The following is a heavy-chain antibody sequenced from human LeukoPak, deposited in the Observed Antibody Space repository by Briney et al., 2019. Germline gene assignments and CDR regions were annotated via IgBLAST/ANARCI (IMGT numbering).Heavy chain of an antibody. CDR1: GFTFSSYA. CDR2: IGASGGTI. D-gene: IGHD1-14*01. CDR3: VRPGRVITALDTFDI. Sequence: PGGSLRLSCAASGFTFSSYAMNWVRQAPGKGLEWVAAIGASGGTIYYADSVKGRFTISRDNAKNTLYLQMNSLRVEDTAVYYCVRPGRVITALDTFDIWGQGTMVTVSS. V-gene: IGHV3-23*01. J-gene: IGHJ3*02.